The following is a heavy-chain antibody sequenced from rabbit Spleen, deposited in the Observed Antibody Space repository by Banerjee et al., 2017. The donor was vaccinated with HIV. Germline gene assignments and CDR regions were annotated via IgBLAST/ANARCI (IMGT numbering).Heavy chain of an antibody. CDR3: ARDTSSSFSSYGMDL. J-gene: IGHJ6*01. CDR2: IDTGSSGFT. D-gene: IGHD1-1*01. CDR1: GVSFSSSSY. Sequence: QSLEESGGALVKPGASLTLTCTASGVSFSSSSYMCWVRQAPGKGLEWIACIDTGSSGFTYFATGAKGRFTCSKTSSTTVTLQMTRLTAADTATYFCARDTSSSFSSYGMDLWGPGTLVTVS. V-gene: IGHV1S40*01.